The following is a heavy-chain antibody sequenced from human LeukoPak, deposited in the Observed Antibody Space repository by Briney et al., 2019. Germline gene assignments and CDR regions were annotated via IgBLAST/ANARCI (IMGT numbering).Heavy chain of an antibody. Sequence: PGGSLRLSCAASGFTFSSYGMHWVRQAPGNGLEWVAVIWYDGSNKYYADSVKGRFTISRDNSKNTLYLQMNSLRAEDTAVYYCAGIIAVAGAFDYWGQGTLVTVSS. J-gene: IGHJ4*02. V-gene: IGHV3-33*01. CDR2: IWYDGSNK. CDR1: GFTFSSYG. D-gene: IGHD6-19*01. CDR3: AGIIAVAGAFDY.